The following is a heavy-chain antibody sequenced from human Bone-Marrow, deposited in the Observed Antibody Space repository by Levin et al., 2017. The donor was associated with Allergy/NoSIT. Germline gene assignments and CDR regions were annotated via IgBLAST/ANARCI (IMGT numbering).Heavy chain of an antibody. CDR2: IKRNREGTAR. J-gene: IGHJ4*02. Sequence: GGSLRLSCATSGFTFANAWMNWVRQAPGKGLEWVGRIKRNREGTARDYAAPVEGRFTISRDDSKGTLYLQMDSLKTEDTAMYYCLTELDDWGQKFNWGQGTLVTVSS. CDR3: LTELDDWGQKFN. CDR1: GFTFANAW. D-gene: IGHD7-27*01. V-gene: IGHV3-15*01.